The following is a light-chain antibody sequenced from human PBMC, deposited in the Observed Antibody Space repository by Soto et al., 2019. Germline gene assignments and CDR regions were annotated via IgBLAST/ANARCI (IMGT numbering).Light chain of an antibody. V-gene: IGKV1-5*03. CDR1: QSISIW. J-gene: IGKJ1*01. CDR2: KTS. CDR3: QHYDAYSWT. Sequence: DIHMTQSPSTLSASVGDRVTITCRASQSISIWLAWYQQKPGKAPNLLIYKTSSLESGVPSRFSGSGSGTEFTLTISSLQTDDFATYYCQHYDAYSWTFGQGTKVEIK.